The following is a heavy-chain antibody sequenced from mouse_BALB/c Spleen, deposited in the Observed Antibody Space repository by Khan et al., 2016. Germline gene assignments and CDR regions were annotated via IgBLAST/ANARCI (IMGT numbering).Heavy chain of an antibody. V-gene: IGHV9-3*02. D-gene: IGHD2-1*01. CDR1: GYVFTSFG. CDR2: INTNTGEP. J-gene: IGHJ4*01. Sequence: QIQLVQSGPELRKPGETVKISCKASGYVFTSFGMIWVKQAPGEGLEWMGWINTNTGEPTYAEEFKGRFAFSLENSASTAYLQINDLKNEDTATYFCTIYGNYALDYWGQGTAVSVSS. CDR3: TIYGNYALDY.